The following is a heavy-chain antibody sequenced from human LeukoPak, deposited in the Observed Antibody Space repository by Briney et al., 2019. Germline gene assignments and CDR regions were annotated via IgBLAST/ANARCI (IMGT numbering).Heavy chain of an antibody. CDR2: INWNGGST. CDR1: GFTFSSYW. D-gene: IGHD6-19*01. CDR3: ARGGRRGAVAVETCYY. J-gene: IGHJ4*02. V-gene: IGHV3-20*04. Sequence: GGSLRLSCAASGFTFSSYWMHWVRQAPGKGPEWVSGINWNGGSTGYADSVKGRFTISRDNAKNSLYLQMNSLRAEDTALYYCARGGRRGAVAVETCYYWGQGTLVTVSS.